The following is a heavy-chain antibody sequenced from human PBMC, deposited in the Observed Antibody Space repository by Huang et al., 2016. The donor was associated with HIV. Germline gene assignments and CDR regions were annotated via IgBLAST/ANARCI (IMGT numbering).Heavy chain of an antibody. J-gene: IGHJ6*02. CDR1: TFTVGAYW. V-gene: IGHV3-7*01. CDR3: ATKTAGMDI. Sequence: VESGGRSVQPGGSIRLSCVGSTFTVGAYWMSWVRQPPGKGLEGVANIKQDETEKYYVDSVKGRFNISRDNAKKVLFLEMDALRVEDTAIYFCATKTAGMDIWGQGTTVIVSS. CDR2: IKQDETEK.